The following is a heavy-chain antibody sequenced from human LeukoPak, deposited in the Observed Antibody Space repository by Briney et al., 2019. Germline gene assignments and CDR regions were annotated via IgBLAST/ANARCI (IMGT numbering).Heavy chain of an antibody. Sequence: PGGSLRLSCAASGFTFSSYSMNWVRQAPGKGLEWVSSISSSGRYIYYADSVKGRFTISRDNAKNSLILQMNSLKDEDTAVYYCARRLGSWGQGTLVTVSS. J-gene: IGHJ4*02. V-gene: IGHV3-21*01. CDR2: ISSSGRYI. CDR1: GFTFSSYS. CDR3: ARRLGS.